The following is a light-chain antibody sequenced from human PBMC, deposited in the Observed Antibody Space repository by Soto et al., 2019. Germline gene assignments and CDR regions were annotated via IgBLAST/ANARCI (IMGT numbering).Light chain of an antibody. CDR2: GNN. J-gene: IGLJ1*01. CDR3: QSYDSTLSARYV. V-gene: IGLV1-40*01. CDR1: SSNIGADYD. Sequence: QSGLTQPASVSGAPGQRVTISCTGSSSNIGADYDVHWYQHRPGTAPKLLIFGNNNRPSWVPDRFSGSKSGTSASLAITGLQAEDEGDYYCQSYDSTLSARYVYGTGTKVTVL.